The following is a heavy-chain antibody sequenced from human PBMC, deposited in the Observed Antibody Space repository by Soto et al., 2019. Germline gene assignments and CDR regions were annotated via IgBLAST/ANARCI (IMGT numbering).Heavy chain of an antibody. Sequence: SETLSLTCTVSGGSVSSGSYYWSWIRQPPGKGLEWIGYIYYSGSTNYNPSLKSRVTISVDTSKNQFSLKLSSVTAADTAVYHCAREVSTMVRGVRYIDYWGQGTLVTVSS. CDR3: AREVSTMVRGVRYIDY. CDR1: GGSVSSGSYY. CDR2: IYYSGST. D-gene: IGHD3-10*01. V-gene: IGHV4-61*01. J-gene: IGHJ4*02.